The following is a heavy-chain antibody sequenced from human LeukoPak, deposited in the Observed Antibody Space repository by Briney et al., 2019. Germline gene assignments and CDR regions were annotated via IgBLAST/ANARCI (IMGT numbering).Heavy chain of an antibody. J-gene: IGHJ4*02. CDR2: ISSSSSYI. CDR3: ARDLYCSGGSCYSIPFDY. CDR1: GFTVSSNY. D-gene: IGHD2-15*01. V-gene: IGHV3-21*01. Sequence: GGSLRLSCAASGFTVSSNYMSWVRQAPGKGMEWVSSISSSSSYIYYADSVKGRFTIYRDNAKNSLYLQMNSLRAEDTAVYYCARDLYCSGGSCYSIPFDYWGQGTLVTVSS.